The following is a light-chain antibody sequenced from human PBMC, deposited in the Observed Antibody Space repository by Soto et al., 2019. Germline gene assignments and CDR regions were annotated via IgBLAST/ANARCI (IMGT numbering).Light chain of an antibody. V-gene: IGLV3-21*01. Sequence: SYELTQPPSVSVAPGETARITCGGNNIGRKSVHWYHQKPSQAPVLVIYYDSDRPSGIPERFSGSNPGNTGTLTITRVEAGYGDDDYGQVRDSNSDHAVFGGGTKLTVL. CDR1: NIGRKS. J-gene: IGLJ2*01. CDR2: YDS. CDR3: QVRDSNSDHAV.